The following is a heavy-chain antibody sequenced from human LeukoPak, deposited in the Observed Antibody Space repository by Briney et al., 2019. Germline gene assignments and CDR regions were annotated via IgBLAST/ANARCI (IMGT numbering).Heavy chain of an antibody. V-gene: IGHV3-30*02. D-gene: IGHD3-3*01. CDR1: GFIFSTQG. CDR2: AYDDRGNQ. J-gene: IGHJ4*02. CDR3: AKGHFEYWSAYLYYFDY. Sequence: PGGSLRLSCVASGFIFSTQGMHWVRQAPGKGLEWVAVAYDDRGNQYYADSVKGRFTISRDNSKNTLYLQMNSLRAEDTAVYYCAKGHFEYWSAYLYYFDYWGQGTLVTVSS.